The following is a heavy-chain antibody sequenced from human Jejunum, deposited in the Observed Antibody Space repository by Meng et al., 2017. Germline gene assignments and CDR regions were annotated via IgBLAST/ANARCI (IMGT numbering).Heavy chain of an antibody. CDR3: ARDSNPIVRGLHGFDI. CDR2: IDPSAGST. J-gene: IGHJ3*02. V-gene: IGHV1-46*01. D-gene: IGHD3-10*01. Sequence: AAVKVSCKASGYSFSHYYMCWVRQAPGQGREWMGIIDPSAGSTTYAQKFQGRVTMTRDTSTNTIYMEMNSLKSEDTAVYYCARDSNPIVRGLHGFDIWGQGTMVTVSS. CDR1: GYSFSHYY.